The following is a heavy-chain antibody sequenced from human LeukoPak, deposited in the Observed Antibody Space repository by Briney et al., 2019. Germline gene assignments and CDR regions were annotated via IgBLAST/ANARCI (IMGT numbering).Heavy chain of an antibody. J-gene: IGHJ5*02. Sequence: SETLSLTCTVSGYSISSGYYWGWIRQPPGKGLEWIGSIYHSGSTYYNPSLKSRVTISVDTSKNQFSLKLSSVTAADTAVYYCARDGVGWETTSWGQGTRVTVSS. V-gene: IGHV4-38-2*02. CDR2: IYHSGST. CDR3: ARDGVGWETTS. D-gene: IGHD1-26*01. CDR1: GYSISSGYY.